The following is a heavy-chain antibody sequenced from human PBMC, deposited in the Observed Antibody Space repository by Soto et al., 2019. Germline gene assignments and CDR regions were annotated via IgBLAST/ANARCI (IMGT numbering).Heavy chain of an antibody. CDR1: GFSCSDYY. J-gene: IGHJ4*02. CDR3: AKNSSSWRTSKPGGFDY. CDR2: ISGIGTDT. D-gene: IGHD6-13*01. V-gene: IGHV3-11*06. Sequence: LRVYSAAFGFSCSDYYMAWFRQPPGKGLEWISQISGIGTDTKYADSVKGRFTVSRDNAKSSLSLQMDSLRADDTAVYYCAKNSSSWRTSKPGGFDYWGPGTLVTVS.